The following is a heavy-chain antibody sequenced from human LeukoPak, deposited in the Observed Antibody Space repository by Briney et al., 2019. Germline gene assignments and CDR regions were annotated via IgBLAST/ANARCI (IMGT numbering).Heavy chain of an antibody. V-gene: IGHV1-2*02. CDR2: INPNSGGT. D-gene: IGHD3-3*01. CDR1: GYTFTGYY. J-gene: IGHJ5*02. CDR3: ARDSIGYYDFWSGSNWFDP. Sequence: ASVKVSCKASGYTFTGYYMHWVRQAPGQGLEWMGWINPNSGGTNYAQKFQGRVTMTRDTSISTAYMELSRLRSDDTAVYYCARDSIGYYDFWSGSNWFDPGGQRTLVTVSS.